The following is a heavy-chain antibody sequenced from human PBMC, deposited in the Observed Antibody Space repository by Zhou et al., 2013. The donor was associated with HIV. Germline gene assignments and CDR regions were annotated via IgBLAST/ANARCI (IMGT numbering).Heavy chain of an antibody. Sequence: QVQLVQSGAEVKKPGSSVKVSCKASGGTFSSYAISWVRQAPGQGLEWMGGIIPIFGTANYAQKFQGRVTITTDESTSTAYMELSSLRSEDTAVYYCARDQGNCSGGSCYRPTGIYGYYYYMDVWGKGTTVTVSS. CDR3: ARDQGNCSGGSCYRPTGIYGYYYYMDV. J-gene: IGHJ6*03. CDR2: IIPIFGTA. V-gene: IGHV1-69*05. D-gene: IGHD2-15*01. CDR1: GGTFSSYA.